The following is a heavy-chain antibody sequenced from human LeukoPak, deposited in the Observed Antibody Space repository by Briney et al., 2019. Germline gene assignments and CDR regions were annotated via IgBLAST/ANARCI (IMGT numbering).Heavy chain of an antibody. V-gene: IGHV3-23*01. J-gene: IGHJ4*02. CDR1: GFTFSTYA. D-gene: IGHD3-10*01. CDR2: ISGSGDFT. CDR3: AKVPYGSGTRGGFDY. Sequence: GGSLRLSCAASGFTFSTYAMTWVRQAPGKGLEWVSVISGSGDFTYYADSVKGRFTISRDNSKNTLYLQMNSLRAEDTAVYYCAKVPYGSGTRGGFDYWGQGTLVTVSS.